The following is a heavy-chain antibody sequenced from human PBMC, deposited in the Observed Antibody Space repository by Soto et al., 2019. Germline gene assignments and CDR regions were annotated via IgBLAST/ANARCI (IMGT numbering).Heavy chain of an antibody. J-gene: IGHJ6*02. Sequence: GESLKISCKGSGYSFTSYWIGWVRQMPGKGLEWMGIIYPGDSDTRYSPSFQGQVTISADKSISTAYLQWSSLKASDTAMYYCARREPYSNYGGYYYYGMDVWGQGTTVTVSS. CDR1: GYSFTSYW. D-gene: IGHD4-4*01. V-gene: IGHV5-51*01. CDR2: IYPGDSDT. CDR3: ARREPYSNYGGYYYYGMDV.